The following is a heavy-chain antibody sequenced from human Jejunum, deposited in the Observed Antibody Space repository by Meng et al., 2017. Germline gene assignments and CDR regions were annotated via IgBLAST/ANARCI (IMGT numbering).Heavy chain of an antibody. CDR3: ARDAASIQFDF. CDR1: GYTFSGPS. Sequence: QVQLVQSGSELKTPGASVKVSCKSSGYTFSGPSINWIRQAPGQGLEWMGWINTNTGNPTYAQAFTGRFVFSPDTSVTTTYLQISSLEAEDTAVYFCARDAASIQFDFWGQGTLVTVSS. CDR2: INTNTGNP. J-gene: IGHJ4*02. D-gene: IGHD5-12*01. V-gene: IGHV7-4-1*02.